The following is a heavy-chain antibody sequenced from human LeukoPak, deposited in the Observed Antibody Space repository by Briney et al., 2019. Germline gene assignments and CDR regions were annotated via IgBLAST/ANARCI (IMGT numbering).Heavy chain of an antibody. D-gene: IGHD3-22*01. CDR1: GFTVSSNY. CDR3: ARDRSGYYAFDI. V-gene: IGHV3-66*01. J-gene: IGHJ3*02. Sequence: PGGSLRLSCAASGFTVSSNYMSWVRQAPGKGLEWVSVIYSGGSTYSADSVEGVFTISRDNSKNTMYLQMDRLTAEDTAVYYCARDRSGYYAFDIWGQGTMVTVSS. CDR2: IYSGGST.